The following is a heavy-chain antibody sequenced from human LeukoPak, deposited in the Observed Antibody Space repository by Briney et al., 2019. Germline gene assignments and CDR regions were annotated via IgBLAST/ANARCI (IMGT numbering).Heavy chain of an antibody. CDR2: ISSSGSTI. CDR1: GFTFSDYY. D-gene: IGHD3-9*01. V-gene: IGHV3-11*01. J-gene: IGHJ4*02. Sequence: GGSLRLSCAASGFTFSDYYMSWIRQAPGKGLEWVSYISSSGSTIYYADSVKGRFTISRDNAKSSLYLQMNSLRAEDTAVYYCARDDSDILTGYSIRFDYWGQGTLVTVSS. CDR3: ARDDSDILTGYSIRFDY.